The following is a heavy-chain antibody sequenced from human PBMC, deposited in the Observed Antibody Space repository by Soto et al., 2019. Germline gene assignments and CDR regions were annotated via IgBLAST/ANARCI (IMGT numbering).Heavy chain of an antibody. CDR1: GFTFSGSA. Sequence: GGSLRLSCAASGFTFSGSAMHWVRQASGKGLEWVGRIRSKANSYATAYAASVKGRFTIYRDDSKNTAYLQMNSLKTEDTAVYYCTRRLEYYGSGSYYNDVTGYMDVWGKGTTVTVSS. V-gene: IGHV3-73*01. D-gene: IGHD3-10*01. CDR3: TRRLEYYGSGSYYNDVTGYMDV. CDR2: IRSKANSYAT. J-gene: IGHJ6*03.